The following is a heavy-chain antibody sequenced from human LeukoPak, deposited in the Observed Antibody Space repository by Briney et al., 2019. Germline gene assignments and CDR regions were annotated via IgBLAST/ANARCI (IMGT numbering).Heavy chain of an antibody. CDR3: ARAHSSSSTFDL. J-gene: IGHJ4*02. CDR1: GFTFSSFA. CDR2: ISDSGGST. D-gene: IGHD6-6*01. V-gene: IGHV3-23*01. Sequence: GGSLRLSCAASGFTFSSFAMSWVRQAPGKGLEWLSTISDSGGSTYYADSVRGRFTISRDNTKNTLYLQLNSLRADDTAVYYCARAHSSSSTFDLWGQGTLVTVSS.